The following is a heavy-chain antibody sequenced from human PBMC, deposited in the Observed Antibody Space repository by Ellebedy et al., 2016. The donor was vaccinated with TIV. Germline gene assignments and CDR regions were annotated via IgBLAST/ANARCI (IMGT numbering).Heavy chain of an antibody. D-gene: IGHD1-7*01. CDR3: AGAALGTYGIDV. V-gene: IGHV4-59*11. Sequence: SETLSLXCTVSGGSINNHYWSWVRQPPGKGLEWVGYSHHTGNSNYNPSIMSRVSISVDTPRDQFSLRLASVTAADTAVYYCAGAALGTYGIDVWGQGTTVTVSS. CDR1: GGSINNHY. CDR2: SHHTGNS. J-gene: IGHJ6*02.